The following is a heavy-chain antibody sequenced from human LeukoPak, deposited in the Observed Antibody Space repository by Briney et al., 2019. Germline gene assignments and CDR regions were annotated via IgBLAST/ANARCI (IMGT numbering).Heavy chain of an antibody. Sequence: GASVKLSCKASGYTFTTYAMSWGRQAPGQGLEWMGWMSTNTGKPTYAQGFTGRFVFSLDTSVSTAYLQISSLTAEATAVYYSARYYYDSSGYNYDAFDIWGQGTMVTVSS. CDR1: GYTFTTYA. J-gene: IGHJ3*02. V-gene: IGHV7-4-1*02. D-gene: IGHD3-22*01. CDR3: ARYYYDSSGYNYDAFDI. CDR2: MSTNTGKP.